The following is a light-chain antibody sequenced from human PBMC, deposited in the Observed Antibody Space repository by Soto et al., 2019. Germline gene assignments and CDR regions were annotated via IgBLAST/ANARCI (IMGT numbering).Light chain of an antibody. CDR1: SSDVGGYNY. CDR2: DVS. J-gene: IGLJ1*01. CDR3: TSYTSSSPRV. Sequence: QSVLTQPASVSGTPGQSITISCTGTSSDVGGYNYVSWYQQHPGTAPKLVIFDVSDRPSGVSNRFSGSKSGNTASLTISWHQAEDEADYYCTSYTSSSPRVFGAGTKVTVL. V-gene: IGLV2-14*01.